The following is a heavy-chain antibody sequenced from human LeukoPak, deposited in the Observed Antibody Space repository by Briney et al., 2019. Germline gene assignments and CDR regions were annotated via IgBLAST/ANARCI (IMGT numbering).Heavy chain of an antibody. D-gene: IGHD1-26*01. CDR2: INPNSGGT. Sequence: ASVKVSCKASGYTFTGNYMHWVRQAPGQGLEWMGWINPNSGGTNYAQKLQGRVTMTRDTSSSTAYMELRRLRSDDTAVYYCARDTSGGPWGQGTLVTVSS. J-gene: IGHJ5*02. CDR3: ARDTSGGP. V-gene: IGHV1-2*02. CDR1: GYTFTGNY.